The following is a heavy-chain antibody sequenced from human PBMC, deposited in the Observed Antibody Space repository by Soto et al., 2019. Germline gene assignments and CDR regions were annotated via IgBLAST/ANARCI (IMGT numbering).Heavy chain of an antibody. D-gene: IGHD3-10*01. CDR2: IYYSGST. Sequence: LSLTCTVSGGSISSGGYYWSWIRQHPGKGLEWIGYIYYSGSTYYNPSLKSRVTISVDTSKNQFSLKLSSVTAADTAVYYCARVIEAMVRGVTYYFDYWGQGTLVTVSS. V-gene: IGHV4-31*03. CDR1: GGSISSGGYY. J-gene: IGHJ4*02. CDR3: ARVIEAMVRGVTYYFDY.